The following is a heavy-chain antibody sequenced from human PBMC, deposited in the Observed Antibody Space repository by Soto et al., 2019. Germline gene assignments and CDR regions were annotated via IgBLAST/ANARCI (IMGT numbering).Heavy chain of an antibody. CDR1: GYTFTGYY. CDR3: ARGPYDSSGYYPFDY. CDR2: INPNSGGT. J-gene: IGHJ4*02. D-gene: IGHD3-22*01. V-gene: IGHV1-2*02. Sequence: QVQLVQSGAEVKKSGASVKVSCKASGYTFTGYYMHWVRQAPGQGLEWMGWINPNSGGTNYAQKFQGRVTMTRDTSISTAYMELSRLRSDDTAVYYCARGPYDSSGYYPFDYWGQGTLVTVSS.